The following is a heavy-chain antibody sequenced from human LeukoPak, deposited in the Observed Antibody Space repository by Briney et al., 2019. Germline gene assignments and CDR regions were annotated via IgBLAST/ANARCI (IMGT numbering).Heavy chain of an antibody. CDR3: ARDRAAAGHHIYYYYMDV. D-gene: IGHD6-13*01. V-gene: IGHV3-23*01. CDR1: GFTFSDYA. CDR2: IGGSGGSA. J-gene: IGHJ6*03. Sequence: GGSLRLSCAASGFTFSDYAMSWVRQAPGKGLEWVSSIGGSGGSAYYTDSVKGRFTISRDNSKDTLFLQMNSLRAEDTAVYYCARDRAAAGHHIYYYYMDVWGKGTTVTVSS.